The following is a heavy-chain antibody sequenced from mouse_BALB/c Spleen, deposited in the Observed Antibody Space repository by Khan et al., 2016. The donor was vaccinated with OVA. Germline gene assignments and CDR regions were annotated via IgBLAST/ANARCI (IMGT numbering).Heavy chain of an antibody. D-gene: IGHD1-1*01. J-gene: IGHJ3*01. CDR1: GYTFTSYV. CDR2: INPYSYDH. V-gene: IGHV1S136*01. CDR3: VRALYYYGSSYEGFAY. Sequence: VQLKQSGPELVKPGASVKMSCKASGYTFTSYVMHWVKQKPGQGLEWIGYINPYSYDHKYNEKFKGKATLTSDKSSSTAYMELSSLTSEDAAVYYCVRALYYYGSSYEGFAYWGQGTLVTVSA.